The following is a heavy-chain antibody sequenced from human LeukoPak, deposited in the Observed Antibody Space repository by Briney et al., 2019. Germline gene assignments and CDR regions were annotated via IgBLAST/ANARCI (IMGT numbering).Heavy chain of an antibody. CDR2: TYYRSTWYN. J-gene: IGHJ5*02. D-gene: IGHD2-2*01. Sequence: SQTLSLTCAISGDSFSSNSVTWNWIRQSPSRGLEWLGRTYYRSTWYNDYAVSVRGRITVNPDTSKNQFSLHLNSVTPEDTAVYYCARRLTQYDCFDPWGQGILVTVTS. CDR3: ARRLTQYDCFDP. V-gene: IGHV6-1*01. CDR1: GDSFSSNSVT.